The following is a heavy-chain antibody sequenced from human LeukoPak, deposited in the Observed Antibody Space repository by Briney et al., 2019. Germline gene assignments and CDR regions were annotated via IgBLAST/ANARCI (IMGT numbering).Heavy chain of an antibody. V-gene: IGHV5-10-1*01. J-gene: IGHJ6*04. CDR1: GYLFTSYW. CDR2: IDPSDSYT. Sequence: HGESLQISCKGSGYLFTSYWISWVRQMPGKGLEWMGRIDPSDSYTNYSPSFQGHVTISADKSISTAYLQWSSLKASDTAMYYCARRAAAGTWLLYYGMDVWGKGTTVTVSS. CDR3: ARRAAAGTWLLYYGMDV. D-gene: IGHD6-13*01.